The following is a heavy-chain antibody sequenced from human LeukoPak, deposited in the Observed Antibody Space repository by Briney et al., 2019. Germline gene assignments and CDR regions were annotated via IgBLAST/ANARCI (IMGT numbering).Heavy chain of an antibody. D-gene: IGHD3-10*01. CDR1: GGSISSYY. CDR3: ARVRRNYYYGSGKDYFDY. V-gene: IGHV4-4*07. J-gene: IGHJ4*02. Sequence: SETLSLTCTVSGGSISSYYWSWIRQPAGKGLEWIGRIYTSGSTNYNPSLKSRVTMSVDTSKNQFSLKLSSVTAADTAVYYCARVRRNYYYGSGKDYFDYWGQGTLVTVSS. CDR2: IYTSGST.